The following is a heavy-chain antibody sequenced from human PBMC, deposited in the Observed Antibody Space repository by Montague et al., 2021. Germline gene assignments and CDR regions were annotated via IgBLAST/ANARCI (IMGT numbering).Heavy chain of an antibody. J-gene: IGHJ5*02. CDR3: ARVAAWGYYDTSGPNWFDP. V-gene: IGHV4-4*02. D-gene: IGHD3-22*01. CDR1: GGSISSNNW. CDR2: IFHNGST. Sequence: SETLSLPCAVSGGSISSNNWWTWVRQPPGKGLEWIGEIFHNGSTTYSPSLKSRVTISMDKSKNQFSLKLTSVTAADTAVYYCARVAAWGYYDTSGPNWFDPWGQGTLVTVSS.